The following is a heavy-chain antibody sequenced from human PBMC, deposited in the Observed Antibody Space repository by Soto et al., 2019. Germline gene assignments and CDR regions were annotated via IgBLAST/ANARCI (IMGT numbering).Heavy chain of an antibody. CDR2: INHSGST. CDR3: ASARGSCSYTSLCFDC. D-gene: IGHD6-13*01. J-gene: IGHJ4*02. V-gene: IGHV4-34*01. CDR1: GGSFSGYY. Sequence: QVQLQQWGAGLLKPSETLSLTCAVYGGSFSGYYWSWIRQPPGKGLEWIGEINHSGSTNYNPSLTGQLTITVDTSNIQLSLKLGSVTAADTTMYYCASARGSCSYTSLCFDCCGQGTLVAVSS.